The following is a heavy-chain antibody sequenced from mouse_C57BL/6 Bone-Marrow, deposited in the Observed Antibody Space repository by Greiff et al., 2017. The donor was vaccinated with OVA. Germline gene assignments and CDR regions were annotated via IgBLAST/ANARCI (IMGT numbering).Heavy chain of an antibody. D-gene: IGHD2-2*01. V-gene: IGHV5-15*01. CDR3: ARREGLREYAMDY. Sequence: EVKLVQSGGGLVQPGGSLKLSCAASGFTFSDYGMAWVRQAPRKGPEWVAFISNLAYSIYYADTVTGRFTMSRENATNTLYMEMSSLRSEDAAMYYCARREGLREYAMDYWGQGTSVTVSS. J-gene: IGHJ4*01. CDR2: ISNLAYSI. CDR1: GFTFSDYG.